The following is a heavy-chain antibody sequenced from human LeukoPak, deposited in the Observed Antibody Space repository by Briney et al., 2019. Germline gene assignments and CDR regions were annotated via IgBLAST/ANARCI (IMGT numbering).Heavy chain of an antibody. CDR3: ARDGAAGAAVAGTGY. V-gene: IGHV3-64*01. J-gene: IGHJ4*02. D-gene: IGHD6-13*01. CDR1: GFTFSSYA. CDR2: ISSNGGST. Sequence: GGSLGLSCAASGFTFSSYAMHWVRQAPGKGLEYVSAISSNGGSTYYANSVKGRFTISRDNSKNTLYLQMGSLRAEDMAVYYCARDGAAGAAVAGTGYWGQGTLVTVSS.